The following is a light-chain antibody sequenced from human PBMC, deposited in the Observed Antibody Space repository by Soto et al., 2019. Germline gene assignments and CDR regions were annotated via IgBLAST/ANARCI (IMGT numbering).Light chain of an antibody. CDR1: SSNIGSNY. V-gene: IGLV1-44*01. CDR3: GTWDSSLYVFV. J-gene: IGLJ1*01. Sequence: QSVQTLPPSASGTPGQRVTISCSGSSSNIGSNYVYWYQQLPGTAPKLLIYSNNQRPSGIPDRFSGSKSGTSATLGITGLQTGDEADYYCGTWDSSLYVFVFGTGTKVTVL. CDR2: SNN.